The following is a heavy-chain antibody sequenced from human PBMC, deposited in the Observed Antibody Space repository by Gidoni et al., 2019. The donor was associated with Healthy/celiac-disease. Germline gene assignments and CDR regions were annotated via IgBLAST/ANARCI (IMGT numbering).Heavy chain of an antibody. CDR2: ISSSSSYI. Sequence: EVQLVESGGGLVKPGGSLRLSCAASGFTFSSYSMNWVRQAPGKGLEWVSSISSSSSYIYYADSVKGRFTISRDNAKNSLYLQMNSLRAEDTAVYYCARDSFLLWFGEAQYYYYGMDVWGQGTTVTVSS. D-gene: IGHD3-10*01. CDR3: ARDSFLLWFGEAQYYYYGMDV. V-gene: IGHV3-21*01. J-gene: IGHJ6*02. CDR1: GFTFSSYS.